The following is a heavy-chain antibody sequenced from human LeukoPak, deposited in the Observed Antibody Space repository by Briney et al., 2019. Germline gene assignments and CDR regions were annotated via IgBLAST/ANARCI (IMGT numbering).Heavy chain of an antibody. J-gene: IGHJ4*02. CDR1: GYTFTSFY. V-gene: IGHV1-46*01. D-gene: IGHD4-23*01. CDR3: ARAGAAYGGDPTY. CDR2: INPRGGST. Sequence: GASVKVSCKASGYTFTSFYMHWVRQAPGQGLEWMGIINPRGGSTTSAQKFQGRVTLTTDTSTTTAYMELRSLRSDDTAVYYCARAGAAYGGDPTYWGQGTLVTVSS.